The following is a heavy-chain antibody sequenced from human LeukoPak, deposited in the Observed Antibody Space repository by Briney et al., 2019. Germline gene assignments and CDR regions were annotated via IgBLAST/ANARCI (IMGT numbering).Heavy chain of an antibody. J-gene: IGHJ3*02. D-gene: IGHD6-6*01. CDR2: IIPIFGTA. CDR3: ARGLDLKDAFDI. Sequence: ASVKVSCKASGGTFSSYAISWVRQAPGQGLEWMGGIIPIFGTANYAQKFQGRVTITTDESTSTAYMELRSLRSDDTAVYYCARGLDLKDAFDIWGQGTMVTVSS. CDR1: GGTFSSYA. V-gene: IGHV1-69*05.